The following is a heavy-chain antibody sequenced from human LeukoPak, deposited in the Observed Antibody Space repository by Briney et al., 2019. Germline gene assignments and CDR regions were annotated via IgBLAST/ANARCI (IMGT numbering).Heavy chain of an antibody. Sequence: PSGTLSLTCTVSGGSISTYYWTWIRQPPGKALEWIGYISYSGRTTCNPSLKSRVTISVDTSKNQFSLRLTSVTAADTAVYYCARGGTGDLDYWGQGALVTVSS. CDR1: GGSISTYY. CDR2: ISYSGRT. D-gene: IGHD1-1*01. J-gene: IGHJ4*02. V-gene: IGHV4-59*01. CDR3: ARGGTGDLDY.